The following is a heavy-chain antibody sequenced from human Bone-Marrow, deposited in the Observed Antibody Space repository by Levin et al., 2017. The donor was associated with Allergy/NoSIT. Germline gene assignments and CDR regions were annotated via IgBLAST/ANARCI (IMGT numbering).Heavy chain of an antibody. V-gene: IGHV4-34*01. Sequence: SETLSLTCAVYGGSFSGYYWSWIRQPPGKGLEWIGEINHSGSTNYNPSLKSRVPISVDTSKNQFSLKLSSVTAADTAVYYCARLRYYDFWSGYYTERNYYYYYYMDVWGKGTTVTVSS. CDR2: INHSGST. J-gene: IGHJ6*03. CDR1: GGSFSGYY. D-gene: IGHD3-3*01. CDR3: ARLRYYDFWSGYYTERNYYYYYYMDV.